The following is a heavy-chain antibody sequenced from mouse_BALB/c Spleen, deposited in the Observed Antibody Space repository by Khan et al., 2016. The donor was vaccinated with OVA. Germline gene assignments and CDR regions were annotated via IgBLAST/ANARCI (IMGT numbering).Heavy chain of an antibody. CDR3: TRDRIYY. CDR2: INPTSGYT. CDR1: GYTFTNYW. J-gene: IGHJ2*01. Sequence: QVQLQQSGAELAKPGASVKMSCKASGYTFTNYWMHWVKQRPGQGLEWIGYINPTSGYTDYNEKFKDKATLSADKSSSTVYMQLSSLTSEDSAVYYCTRDRIYYWGQGTTLTVSS. V-gene: IGHV1-7*01.